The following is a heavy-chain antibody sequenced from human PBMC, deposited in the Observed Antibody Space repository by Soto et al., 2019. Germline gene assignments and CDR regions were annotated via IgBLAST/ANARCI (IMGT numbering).Heavy chain of an antibody. Sequence: PGGSLRLSCAASGFTFSSYSMNWVRQAPGKGLEWVSSISSSSSYIYYADSVKGRFTISRDNAKNSLYLQMNSLRAEDTAVYYCARVRRSTGWFDPWGQGTLVTVSS. CDR3: ARVRRSTGWFDP. CDR2: ISSSSSYI. V-gene: IGHV3-21*01. CDR1: GFTFSSYS. J-gene: IGHJ5*02. D-gene: IGHD1-26*01.